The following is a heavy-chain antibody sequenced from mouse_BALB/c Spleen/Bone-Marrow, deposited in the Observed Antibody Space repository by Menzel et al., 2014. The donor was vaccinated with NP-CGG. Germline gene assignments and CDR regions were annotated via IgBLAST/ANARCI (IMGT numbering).Heavy chain of an antibody. J-gene: IGHJ2*01. CDR2: TSDGGSYT. D-gene: IGHD2-4*01. CDR1: GFTFSDYY. CDR3: ARGRIYYDYDVGDY. V-gene: IGHV5-4*02. Sequence: EVKVVESGGGLVKPGGSLKLSCAASGFTFSDYYMYWVRQTPEKRLEWVATTSDGGSYTYYPDSVKGRFTISRDNAKNNLYLQMSSLKPEDTAMYYCARGRIYYDYDVGDYWGQGTTLTVSS.